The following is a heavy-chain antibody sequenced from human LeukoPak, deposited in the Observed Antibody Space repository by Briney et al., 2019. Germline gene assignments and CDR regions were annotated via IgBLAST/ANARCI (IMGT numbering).Heavy chain of an antibody. CDR3: AKPLPFEATSFDY. CDR2: ISYDGSNK. Sequence: GRSLRLSCAASGFTFSSYGMHWVRQAPGKGLEWVAVISYDGSNKYYADSVKGRSTISRDNSKNTLYLQMNSLRAEDTAVYYCAKPLPFEATSFDYWGQGTLVTVSS. J-gene: IGHJ4*02. V-gene: IGHV3-30*18. CDR1: GFTFSSYG.